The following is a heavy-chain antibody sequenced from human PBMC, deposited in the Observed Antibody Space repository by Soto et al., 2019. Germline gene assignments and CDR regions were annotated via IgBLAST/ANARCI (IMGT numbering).Heavy chain of an antibody. D-gene: IGHD2-15*01. CDR3: AKGGGSCCFDC. V-gene: IGHV3-23*01. CDR1: GFTFSTYA. J-gene: IGHJ4*02. Sequence: GGSLRLSCAASGFTFSTYAMSWVRQAPGKGLEWVSAISGSGGNSTFYGDSVKGRFTISRDNSKNTLYLEMSSLGAEDTAVYYCAKGGGSCCFDCWGQGTLVTVSS. CDR2: ISGSGGNST.